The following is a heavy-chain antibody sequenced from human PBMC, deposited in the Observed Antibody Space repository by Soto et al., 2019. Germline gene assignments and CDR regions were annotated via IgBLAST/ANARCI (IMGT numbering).Heavy chain of an antibody. J-gene: IGHJ5*02. CDR2: IYPGDSDT. Sequence: GESLKISCKGSGYSFTSYWIGWVRQMPGKGLEWMGIIYPGDSDTRYSPSFQGQVTISADKSISTAYLQWSSLRAEDTAVYYCAKDIKHIVVVAANNWFDPWGQGTLVTVSS. CDR3: AKDIKHIVVVAANNWFDP. V-gene: IGHV5-51*01. D-gene: IGHD2-21*02. CDR1: GYSFTSYW.